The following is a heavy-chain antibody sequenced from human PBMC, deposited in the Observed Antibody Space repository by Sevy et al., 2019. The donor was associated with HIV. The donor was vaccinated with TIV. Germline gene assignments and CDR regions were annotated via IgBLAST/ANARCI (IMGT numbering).Heavy chain of an antibody. D-gene: IGHD2-15*01. CDR1: GFTFSSFG. V-gene: IGHV3-30*18. CDR2: ISYDGSNK. J-gene: IGHJ6*02. CDR3: AKAHVDCSDGTCYSAHYYYDMDV. Sequence: GGSLRLSCAASGFTFSSFGMHWVRRAPGKGLEWVAAISYDGSNKYYADSVKGRFTISRDNSRNTLFLHMYSLTVEDTAVYYCAKAHVDCSDGTCYSAHYYYDMDVWGQGTTVTVSS.